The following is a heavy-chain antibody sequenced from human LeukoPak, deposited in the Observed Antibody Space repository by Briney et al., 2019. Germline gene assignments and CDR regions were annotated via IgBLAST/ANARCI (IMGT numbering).Heavy chain of an antibody. J-gene: IGHJ4*02. D-gene: IGHD3-10*01. V-gene: IGHV4-61*02. Sequence: SETLSLTCTVSGGSISGGVYYWSWVRQPAGKGLEWIGRIYTSGSTNYNPSLKSRVTISLDTSKNQFSLKLSSVTAADTAVYYCARYTRSSALRTWGQGILVIVSP. CDR2: IYTSGST. CDR3: ARYTRSSALRT. CDR1: GGSISGGVYY.